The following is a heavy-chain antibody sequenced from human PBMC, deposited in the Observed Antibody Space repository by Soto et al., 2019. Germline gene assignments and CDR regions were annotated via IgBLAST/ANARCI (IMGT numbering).Heavy chain of an antibody. CDR3: ARDLLSSGAPYGMDV. D-gene: IGHD6-19*01. CDR1: GYAFTGYY. Sequence: QVQLVQSGAEVKKPRASVKVSCKASGYAFTGYYMHWVRQAPGQGLEWMGWINPNSGGTNYAQKFQGWVTMTRDTSISTAYMELSRLRSDDTAVYYCARDLLSSGAPYGMDVWGQGTTVTVSS. V-gene: IGHV1-2*04. CDR2: INPNSGGT. J-gene: IGHJ6*02.